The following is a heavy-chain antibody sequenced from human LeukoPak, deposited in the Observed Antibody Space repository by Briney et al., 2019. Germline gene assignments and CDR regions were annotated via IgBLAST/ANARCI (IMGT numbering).Heavy chain of an antibody. D-gene: IGHD3-10*01. V-gene: IGHV4-39*01. J-gene: IGHJ4*02. CDR3: ASVNRGWFGVGEY. CDR2: IYYSGST. Sequence: SETLSLTCTVSRGSISSNNYYWGWIRQPPGKGLEWIGSIYYSGSTYYNPSLKSRVTISVDTSKNQFSLKVTFVTAADTAVYYCASVNRGWFGVGEYWGQGTLVTVSS. CDR1: RGSISSNNYY.